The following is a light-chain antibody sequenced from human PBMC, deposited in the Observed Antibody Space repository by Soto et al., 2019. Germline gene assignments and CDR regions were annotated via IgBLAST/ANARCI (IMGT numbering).Light chain of an antibody. V-gene: IGKV3-15*01. CDR1: QSVSIK. Sequence: ELVLTHSPATLSVSPGERAALSCRASQSVSIKLAWYQQKPGQAPRLLIYDTSTRATGIPARFSGSGSGTEFTLTISSLQSEDFAVYYCQQYNKWPPITFGQGTRLEIK. CDR3: QQYNKWPPIT. J-gene: IGKJ5*01. CDR2: DTS.